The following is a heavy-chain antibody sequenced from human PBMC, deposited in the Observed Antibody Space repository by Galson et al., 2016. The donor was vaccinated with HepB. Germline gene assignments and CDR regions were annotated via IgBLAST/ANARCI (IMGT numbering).Heavy chain of an antibody. D-gene: IGHD6-19*01. CDR3: ARLPSGLGYNWIDV. CDR1: GGSISSGGFY. V-gene: IGHV4-31*03. Sequence: TLSLTCTVSGGSISSGGFYWSWIRQFPGKGLEWIGCLYNSGSTYHNPSLKSRVIISLDTSKNQFSLRLRSVTVADTAVYYCARLPSGLGYNWIDVWGRGTRVTVSS. J-gene: IGHJ5*02. CDR2: LYNSGST.